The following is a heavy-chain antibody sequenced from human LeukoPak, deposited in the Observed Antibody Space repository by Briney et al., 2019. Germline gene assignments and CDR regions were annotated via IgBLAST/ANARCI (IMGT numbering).Heavy chain of an antibody. CDR3: ARDPAAGTRSYNWFDP. V-gene: IGHV3-30*03. J-gene: IGHJ5*02. Sequence: AGGSLRLSCAASGFTFSSHGMNWVRQAPGKGLEWVAVISYDGSNKYYADSVKGRFTISRDNSKNTLYLQMNSLRAEDTAVYYCARDPAAGTRSYNWFDPWGQGTLVTVSS. CDR2: ISYDGSNK. CDR1: GFTFSSHG. D-gene: IGHD6-13*01.